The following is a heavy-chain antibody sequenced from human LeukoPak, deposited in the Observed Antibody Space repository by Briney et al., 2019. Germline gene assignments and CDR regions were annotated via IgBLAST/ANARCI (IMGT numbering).Heavy chain of an antibody. CDR1: RFTFSTYG. CDR2: ISHDGVKA. V-gene: IGHV3-30*18. Sequence: SGGSLRLSCAASRFTFSTYGMPWVRQAPGEGLERVAAISHDGVKASYVHSVKGRVTVSRDISKNTVYLRMNSLRADDTAVYYCAKDTYYCPSSGCYVFDYWGQGTLVTVSS. D-gene: IGHD3-22*01. CDR3: AKDTYYCPSSGCYVFDY. J-gene: IGHJ4*02.